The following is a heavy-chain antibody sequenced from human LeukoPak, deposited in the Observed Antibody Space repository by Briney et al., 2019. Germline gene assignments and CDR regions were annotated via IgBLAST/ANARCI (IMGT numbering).Heavy chain of an antibody. J-gene: IGHJ4*02. CDR3: ASAWLGDTYYFDY. V-gene: IGHV1-69*02. CDR2: IIPILGIA. Sequence: ASVKVSCKASGYTFTGYYSHWVRQAPGQGLEWMGRIIPILGIANYAQKFQGRVTITADKSTSTAYMELSSLRSEDTAVYYCASAWLGDTYYFDYWGQGTLVTVSS. D-gene: IGHD5-12*01. CDR1: GYTFTGYY.